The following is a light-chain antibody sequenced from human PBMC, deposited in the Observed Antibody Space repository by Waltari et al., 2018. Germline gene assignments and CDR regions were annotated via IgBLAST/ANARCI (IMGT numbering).Light chain of an antibody. Sequence: EIVMTQSPATLSVSPGEGATLSCRASPSVGTNLAWYQQKPGQAIRLLIYGASTKATGIPARFSGSGSETVFTLTISSMESEDFAVYYCQQYENWPRTFGQGTKVEIK. CDR2: GAS. CDR1: PSVGTN. J-gene: IGKJ1*01. V-gene: IGKV3-15*01. CDR3: QQYENWPRT.